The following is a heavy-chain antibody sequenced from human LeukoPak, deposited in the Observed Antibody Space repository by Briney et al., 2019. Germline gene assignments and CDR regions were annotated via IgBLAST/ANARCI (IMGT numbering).Heavy chain of an antibody. J-gene: IGHJ3*02. CDR1: GGSISSYY. CDR3: ARGDYGDPKGAFDI. CDR2: IYYSGST. V-gene: IGHV4-59*01. D-gene: IGHD4-17*01. Sequence: SETLSLTCTVSGGSISSYYWSWIRQPPGKGLEWIGYIYYSGSTNYNPSLKSRATISVDTSKNQFSLKLSSVTAADTAVYYCARGDYGDPKGAFDIWGQGTMVTVSS.